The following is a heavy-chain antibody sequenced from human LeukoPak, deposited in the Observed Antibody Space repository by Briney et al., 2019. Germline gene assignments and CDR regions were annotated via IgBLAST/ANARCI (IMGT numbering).Heavy chain of an antibody. J-gene: IGHJ3*02. CDR1: GFTFSSYS. CDR3: ARDQGILTGRWPVGVLGAFDI. CDR2: ISSSSSYI. D-gene: IGHD3-9*01. Sequence: GGSLRLSCAASGFTFSSYSMNWVRQAPGKGLEWVSSISSSSSYIYYSDSVKGRFTISRDNAKNSLYLQMNSLRAEDTAVYYCARDQGILTGRWPVGVLGAFDIWGQGTMVTVSS. V-gene: IGHV3-21*04.